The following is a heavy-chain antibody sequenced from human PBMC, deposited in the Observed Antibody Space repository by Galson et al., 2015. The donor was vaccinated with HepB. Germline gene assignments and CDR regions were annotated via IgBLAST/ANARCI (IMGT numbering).Heavy chain of an antibody. CDR3: AKFPRTNIVVVPAAYAGGYYFDY. V-gene: IGHV3-23*01. J-gene: IGHJ4*02. CDR1: GFTFSSYA. Sequence: SLRLSCAASGFTFSSYAMSWVRQAPGKGLEWVSAISGSGGSTYYADSVKGRFTISRDNSKNTLYLQMNSLRAEDTAVYYCAKFPRTNIVVVPAAYAGGYYFDYWGQGTLVTVSS. CDR2: ISGSGGST. D-gene: IGHD2-2*01.